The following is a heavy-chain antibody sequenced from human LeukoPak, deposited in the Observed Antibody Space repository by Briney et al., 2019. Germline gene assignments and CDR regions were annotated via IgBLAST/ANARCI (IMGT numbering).Heavy chain of an antibody. Sequence: GRSLRLSCAASGFTFSSYGMHWVRRAPGKGLEWVAVISYDGSNKYYADSVKGRFTISRDNSKNTLYLQMNSLRAEDTAVYYCGRGHWGLDYWGQGVLVTVSS. V-gene: IGHV3-30*03. CDR3: GRGHWGLDY. J-gene: IGHJ4*02. CDR2: ISYDGSNK. D-gene: IGHD7-27*01. CDR1: GFTFSSYG.